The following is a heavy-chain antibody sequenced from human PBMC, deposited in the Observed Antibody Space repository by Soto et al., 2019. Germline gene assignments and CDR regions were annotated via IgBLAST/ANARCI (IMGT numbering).Heavy chain of an antibody. CDR3: ARIWGYCSGGSCYGNYYYGMDV. CDR1: GGTFSSYT. V-gene: IGHV1-69*02. D-gene: IGHD2-15*01. J-gene: IGHJ6*02. CDR2: IIPFLGIA. Sequence: SVKVSCKASGGTFSSYTVNWGRQAPGQGLEWMGRIIPFLGIANYAQKFQGRVTITADKSASTAYMELSSLKSEDTAVYYCARIWGYCSGGSCYGNYYYGMDVWGQGTTVTVSS.